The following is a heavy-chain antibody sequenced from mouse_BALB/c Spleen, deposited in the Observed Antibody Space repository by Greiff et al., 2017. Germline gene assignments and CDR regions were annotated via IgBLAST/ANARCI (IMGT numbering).Heavy chain of an antibody. CDR1: GFTFSSYA. Sequence: DVHLVESGGGLVKPGGSLKLSCAASGFTFSSYAMSWVRQTPEKRLEWVASISSGGSTYYPDSVKGRFTISRDNARNILYLQMSSLRSEDTAMYYCARGDYYGSRFDYWGQGTTLTVSS. CDR3: ARGDYYGSRFDY. V-gene: IGHV5-6-5*01. CDR2: ISSGGST. J-gene: IGHJ2*01. D-gene: IGHD1-1*01.